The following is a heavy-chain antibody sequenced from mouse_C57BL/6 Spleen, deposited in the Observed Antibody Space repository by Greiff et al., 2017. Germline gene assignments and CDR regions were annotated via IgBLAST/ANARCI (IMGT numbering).Heavy chain of an antibody. CDR2: IYPGSGST. D-gene: IGHD3-3*01. Sequence: VQLQQPGAELVKPGASVKMSCKASGYTFTSYWITWVKQRPGQGLAWIGDIYPGSGSTNYNEKFKSKATLTVDTSSSTAYMQLSSLTSEDSAVYYYAMKGLYYAMDYWGQGTSVTVSS. J-gene: IGHJ4*01. CDR3: AMKGLYYAMDY. CDR1: GYTFTSYW. V-gene: IGHV1-55*01.